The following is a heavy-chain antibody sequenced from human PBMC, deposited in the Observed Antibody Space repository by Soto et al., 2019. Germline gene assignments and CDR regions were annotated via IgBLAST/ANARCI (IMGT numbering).Heavy chain of an antibody. CDR3: ARVVVVAATLDYYHYYGMDV. CDR1: GGTFSTYV. Sequence: ASVKVSCKAPGGTFSTYVISWLRQAPGQRLEWMGWINAGNGNTKYSQKFQGRVTITRDTSASTAYMELSSLRSEDTAVYYCARVVVVAATLDYYHYYGMDVWGQGTTVTVSS. D-gene: IGHD2-15*01. J-gene: IGHJ6*02. V-gene: IGHV1-3*01. CDR2: INAGNGNT.